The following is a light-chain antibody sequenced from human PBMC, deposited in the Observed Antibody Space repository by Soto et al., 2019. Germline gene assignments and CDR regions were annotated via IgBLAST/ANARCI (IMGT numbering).Light chain of an antibody. CDR1: QSVWSSY. CDR2: GAS. CDR3: QQYGSSPRT. Sequence: EILLTQSPGTLSLSPGERATLSRRSSQSVWSSYLAWFQQRPGQAPRPLMYGASNRATGIPDRFSGSGSGADFTLTISRLEPEDFAVYYCQQYGSSPRTVGPGTQVEIK. J-gene: IGKJ1*01. V-gene: IGKV3-20*01.